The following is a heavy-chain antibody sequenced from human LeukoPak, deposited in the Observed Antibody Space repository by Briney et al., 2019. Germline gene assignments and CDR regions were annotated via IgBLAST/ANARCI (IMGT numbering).Heavy chain of an antibody. CDR1: GGSISSYY. CDR3: ARGDVKYYDDGSGYYSGQFDY. D-gene: IGHD3-22*01. J-gene: IGHJ4*02. CDR2: INHSGST. V-gene: IGHV4-34*01. Sequence: SGTLSLTCTVSGGSISSYYWSWIRQPPGKGLEWIGEINHSGSTNYNPSLKSRVTISVDTSKNHFSLKLSSVTAADTAVYYCARGDVKYYDDGSGYYSGQFDYWGQGTLVTVSS.